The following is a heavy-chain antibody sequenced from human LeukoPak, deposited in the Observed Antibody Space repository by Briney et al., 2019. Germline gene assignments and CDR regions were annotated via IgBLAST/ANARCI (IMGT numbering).Heavy chain of an antibody. D-gene: IGHD3-16*01. CDR1: GFTFTTYW. V-gene: IGHV3-74*01. CDR3: ARTSPTSHFDF. CDR2: INGIGSSS. J-gene: IGHJ4*02. Sequence: GGSLRLSCAASGFTFTTYWMHWVRQAPGKGLVWVSRINGIGSSSNYADSVKGRFTIFRDNARNTLYLQMNSLRAEDTALYYCARTSPTSHFDFWGQGTLVTVSS.